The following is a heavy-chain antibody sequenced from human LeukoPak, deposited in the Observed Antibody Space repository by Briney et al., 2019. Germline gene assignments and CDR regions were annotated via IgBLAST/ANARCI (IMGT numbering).Heavy chain of an antibody. Sequence: ASVTVSCKASGYTFTSYGISWVRQAPGQGLEWMGWINAYNGNTNYAQKLQGRVTMTTDTSTSTAYMELRSLRSDDTAVYYCARDGGPYDLWSGYLYYFDYWGQGTLVTVSS. CDR1: GYTFTSYG. CDR2: INAYNGNT. V-gene: IGHV1-18*01. J-gene: IGHJ4*02. D-gene: IGHD3-3*01. CDR3: ARDGGPYDLWSGYLYYFDY.